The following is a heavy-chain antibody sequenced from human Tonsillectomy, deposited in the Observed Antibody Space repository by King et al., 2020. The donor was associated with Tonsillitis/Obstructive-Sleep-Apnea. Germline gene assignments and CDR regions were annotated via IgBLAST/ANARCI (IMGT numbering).Heavy chain of an antibody. V-gene: IGHV3-49*05. CDR2: IISKAYGGTT. CDR3: TRAGGGYCSGGSCYSGHFDY. Sequence: VQLVQSGGGLVKPGRSLRLSCTASGFTFGDYAMSWFRPAPGKGLEWVGFIISKAYGGTTEYAASVKGRFTISRDDSKSIAYLQMNSLKTEDTAVYYCTRAGGGYCSGGSCYSGHFDYWGQGTLVTVSS. D-gene: IGHD2-15*01. J-gene: IGHJ4*02. CDR1: GFTFGDYA.